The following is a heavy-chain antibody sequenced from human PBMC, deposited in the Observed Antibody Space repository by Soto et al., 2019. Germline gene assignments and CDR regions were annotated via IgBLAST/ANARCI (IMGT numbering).Heavy chain of an antibody. CDR3: AAGEDITMIVPQDAFDI. D-gene: IGHD3-22*01. Sequence: ASVKVSCKASGFTFTSSAVQWVRQARGQRLEWIGWIVVGSGNTNYAQKFQERVTITRDMSTSTAYMELSSLRSEDTAVYYCAAGEDITMIVPQDAFDIWGQGTMVTVSS. CDR2: IVVGSGNT. CDR1: GFTFTSSA. J-gene: IGHJ3*02. V-gene: IGHV1-58*01.